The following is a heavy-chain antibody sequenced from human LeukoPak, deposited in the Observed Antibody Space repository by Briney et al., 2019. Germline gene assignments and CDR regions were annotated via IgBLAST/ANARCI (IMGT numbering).Heavy chain of an antibody. CDR3: GRNFGSGSVQWVEGSIVGVSLV. D-gene: IGHD3-10*01. CDR2: THYRGDT. V-gene: IGHV4-59*02. CDR1: GASVSSDY. J-gene: IGHJ3*01. Sequence: SETLSLTCSVSGASVSSDYWNWIRQPPGRGLEWIGYTHYRGDTNYNPSLKSRLTISVDTSRNQVSLKLSSVTAADTAVYYCGRNFGSGSVQWVEGSIVGVSLVW.